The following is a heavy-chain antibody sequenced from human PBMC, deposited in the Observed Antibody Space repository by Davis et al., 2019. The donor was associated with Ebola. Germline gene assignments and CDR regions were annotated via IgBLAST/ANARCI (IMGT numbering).Heavy chain of an antibody. CDR2: IWYDGSNK. CDR1: GFTFSSYG. CDR3: AKDNRNIWPEV. Sequence: GGSLRLSCAASGFTFSSYGMHWVRQAPGKGLEWVAVIWYDGSNKYYADSVKGRFTISRDNSKNTLYLQMNGLRVEDTAIYYCAKDNRNIWPEVWGQGTMVTVSS. V-gene: IGHV3-33*06. J-gene: IGHJ3*01. D-gene: IGHD2/OR15-2a*01.